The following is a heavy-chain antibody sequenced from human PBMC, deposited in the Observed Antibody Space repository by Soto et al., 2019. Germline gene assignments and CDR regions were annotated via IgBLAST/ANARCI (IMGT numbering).Heavy chain of an antibody. Sequence: QVQLQESGPGLVKSSETLSLTCTVSGGSVSSGNYFWSWIRQPPGKELEWIAYVYYSGSTNYNPSLKSRVTISLDTSKNQFSLKLSSVTAAETAVFYCARLPRARNADPRRPLGYFDLWGRGTLVTVSS. CDR1: GGSVSSGNYF. V-gene: IGHV4-61*01. D-gene: IGHD2-8*01. CDR3: ARLPRARNADPRRPLGYFDL. CDR2: VYYSGST. J-gene: IGHJ2*01.